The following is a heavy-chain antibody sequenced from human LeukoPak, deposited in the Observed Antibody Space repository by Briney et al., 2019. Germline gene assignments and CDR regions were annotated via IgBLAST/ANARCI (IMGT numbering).Heavy chain of an antibody. D-gene: IGHD1-26*01. J-gene: IGHJ5*02. CDR1: GYTFTSYA. CDR3: ARGISVGATRLNWFDP. V-gene: IGHV7-4-1*02. CDR2: INTNTGNP. Sequence: ASVNVSCKASGYTFTSYAMNWVRQAPGQGLEWMGWINTNTGNPTYAQGFTGRFVFSLDTSVSTAYLQISSLKAEDTAVYYCARGISVGATRLNWFDPWGQGTLVTVSS.